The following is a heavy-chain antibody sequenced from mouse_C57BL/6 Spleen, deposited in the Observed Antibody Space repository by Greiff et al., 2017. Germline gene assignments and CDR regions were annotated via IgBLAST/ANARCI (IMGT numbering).Heavy chain of an antibody. CDR1: GYTFTSYW. D-gene: IGHD1-1*01. V-gene: IGHV1-55*01. CDR3: ARPSTVKGDY. CDR2: IYPGSGST. Sequence: VQLQQPGAELVKPGASVKMSCKASGYTFTSYWITWVKQRPGQGLEWIGDIYPGSGSTTYNGKFKGKATLTADKSSSTAYMQLSSLTSEDSAVYFCARPSTVKGDYWGQGTTLTVSS. J-gene: IGHJ2*01.